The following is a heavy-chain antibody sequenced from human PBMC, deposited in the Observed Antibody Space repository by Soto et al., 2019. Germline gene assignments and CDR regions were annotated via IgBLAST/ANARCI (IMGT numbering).Heavy chain of an antibody. CDR1: GYTFTGYY. CDR3: AREYGSGSYYHYYGMDV. CDR2: INPNSGGT. D-gene: IGHD3-10*01. V-gene: IGHV1-2*02. J-gene: IGHJ6*02. Sequence: ASVKVSCKASGYTFTGYYMHWVRQAPGQGLEWMGWINPNSGGTNYAQKFQGRVTMTGDTSISTAYMELSRLRSDDTAVYYCAREYGSGSYYHYYGMDVWGQGTTVTV.